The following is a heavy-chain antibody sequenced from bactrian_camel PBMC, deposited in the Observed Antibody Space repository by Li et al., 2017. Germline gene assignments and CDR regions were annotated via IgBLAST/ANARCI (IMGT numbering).Heavy chain of an antibody. CDR3: ATDLPSWYWASDFGY. CDR2: ISDGSNS. J-gene: IGHJ6*01. D-gene: IGHD6*01. V-gene: IGHV3-2*01. Sequence: HVQLVESGGGLVSPGGSLRLSCAASGFTFSSYHMTWVRQAPGKGLEWLSSISDGSNSYYAESVKGRFTVSRDNAKNTVYLQMNSLKSEDTARYYCATDLPSWYWASDFGYWGQGTQVTVS. CDR1: GFTFSSYH.